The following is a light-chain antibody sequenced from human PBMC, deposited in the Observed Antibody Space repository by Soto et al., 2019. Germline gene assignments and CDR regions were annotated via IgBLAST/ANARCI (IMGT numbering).Light chain of an antibody. CDR2: GNS. CDR3: QSYDSSLSAWV. J-gene: IGLJ3*02. CDR1: RSNIGAGYD. V-gene: IGLV1-40*01. Sequence: QSVLTQPPSVSGAPGQRVTISCTGSRSNIGAGYDVHWYQQLPGTAPKLLIYGNSKRPSGVPDRFSGSKSGTSASLAITGLQAEDEADYYCQSYDSSLSAWVFGGGTKVTVL.